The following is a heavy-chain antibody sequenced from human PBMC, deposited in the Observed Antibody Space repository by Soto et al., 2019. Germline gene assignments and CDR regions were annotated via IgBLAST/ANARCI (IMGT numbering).Heavy chain of an antibody. J-gene: IGHJ6*02. CDR3: ARLGVTTSVYYYTMDV. V-gene: IGHV1-18*04. D-gene: IGHD4-4*01. CDR2: ISAYNGNT. CDR1: GFGLINYG. Sequence: ASVKVSCKASGFGLINYGFTWVRQAPGQGLEWMGWISAYNGNTIYAQNLQGRLTMTRDTSTSTAYMELRSLRSDDTAVYYCARLGVTTSVYYYTMDVWGPGTTVTVSS.